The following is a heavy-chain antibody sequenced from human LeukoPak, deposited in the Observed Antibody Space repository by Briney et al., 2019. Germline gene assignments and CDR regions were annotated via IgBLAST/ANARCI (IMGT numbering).Heavy chain of an antibody. D-gene: IGHD3-16*02. Sequence: PGGSLRLSCAASGFTFSSYSMNWVRQVPGKGLEWVSSISSSSSYIYYADSVKGRFTISRDNAKDSLYLQMNSLRAEDTAVYYCARDMSSVGVWGSYRYFDYWGQGTLVTVSS. V-gene: IGHV3-21*01. CDR1: GFTFSSYS. CDR3: ARDMSSVGVWGSYRYFDY. CDR2: ISSSSSYI. J-gene: IGHJ4*02.